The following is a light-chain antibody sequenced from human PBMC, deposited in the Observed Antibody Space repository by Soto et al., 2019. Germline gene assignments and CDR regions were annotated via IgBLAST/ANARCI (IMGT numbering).Light chain of an antibody. V-gene: IGLV2-14*01. CDR3: SSYTSSSTLLYV. CDR2: DVS. CDR1: SSDVGGYNY. J-gene: IGLJ1*01. Sequence: QSALTQPASVSGSPGQSITISCTGTSSDVGGYNYVSWYQQHPGKAHKLMIYDVSNLPSGVSNRFSGSKSGNTASLTISGLQAEDEADYYRSSYTSSSTLLYVFGTGTKLTVL.